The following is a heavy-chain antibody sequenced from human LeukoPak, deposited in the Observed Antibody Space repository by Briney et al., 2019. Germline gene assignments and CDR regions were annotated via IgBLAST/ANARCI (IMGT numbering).Heavy chain of an antibody. V-gene: IGHV3-33*06. Sequence: SGGSLRLPCAASGFTFSSYGMHWVRQAPGQGLEWVAVIWYDGTTKYYADSVKGRFTISRDNSKNTLYLQMSSLRAEDTALYYCAKGSSGYFADLWGQGTLVTVSS. D-gene: IGHD3-22*01. CDR3: AKGSSGYFADL. CDR1: GFTFSSYG. CDR2: IWYDGTTK. J-gene: IGHJ5*02.